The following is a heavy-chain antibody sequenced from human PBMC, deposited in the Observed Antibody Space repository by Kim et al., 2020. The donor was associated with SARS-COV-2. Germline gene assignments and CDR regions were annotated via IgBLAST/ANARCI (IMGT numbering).Heavy chain of an antibody. J-gene: IGHJ3*02. V-gene: IGHV3-74*01. CDR2: GSAT. CDR3: ARVRRAFDI. Sequence: GSATTYADSVKGRFSISRDNTKSTLYLQMNSLRAEDTAVYYCARVRRAFDIWGQGTIVTVSS.